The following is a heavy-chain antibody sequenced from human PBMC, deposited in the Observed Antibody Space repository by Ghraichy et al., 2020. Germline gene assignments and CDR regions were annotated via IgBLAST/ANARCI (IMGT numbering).Heavy chain of an antibody. CDR3: AKDKSGRYALDY. D-gene: IGHD1-26*01. V-gene: IGHV3-30*01. CDR2: ISFDGSVK. J-gene: IGHJ4*02. CDR1: GFTFSSDA. Sequence: GGSLRLSCAASGFTFSSDAMHWVRQAPGKGLEWVAFISFDGSVKYYADSVRGRFTISRDNSKFALYVQMNSLRAEDTAIDYCAKDKSGRYALDYWGQGTLVTVPS.